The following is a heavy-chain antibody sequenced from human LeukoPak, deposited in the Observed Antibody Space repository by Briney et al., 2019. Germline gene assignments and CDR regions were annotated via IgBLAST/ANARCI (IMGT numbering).Heavy chain of an antibody. CDR3: ARDFGSSWQTDGRDY. J-gene: IGHJ4*02. D-gene: IGHD6-13*01. V-gene: IGHV3-74*01. CDR2: INSDGSST. CDR1: GFTFSSYW. Sequence: GGSLRLSCAASGFTFSSYWMHWVRQAPGKGLVWVSRINSDGSSTSYADSVKGRFTISRDNAKNTLYLQMNSLRAEDTAVYYCARDFGSSWQTDGRDYWGQGTLVTVSS.